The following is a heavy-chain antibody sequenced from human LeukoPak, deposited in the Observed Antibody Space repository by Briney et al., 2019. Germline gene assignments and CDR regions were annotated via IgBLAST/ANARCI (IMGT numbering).Heavy chain of an antibody. D-gene: IGHD3-22*01. J-gene: IGHJ4*02. Sequence: ASVKVSCKASGYTFTSYGISWVRQAPGQGLEWMGWISAYNGNTNYAQKFQGRVTITADKSTSTAYMELSSLRSEDTAVYYCARATSTYYYDSSGYYEDYWGQGTLVTVSS. CDR1: GYTFTSYG. CDR3: ARATSTYYYDSSGYYEDY. V-gene: IGHV1-18*01. CDR2: ISAYNGNT.